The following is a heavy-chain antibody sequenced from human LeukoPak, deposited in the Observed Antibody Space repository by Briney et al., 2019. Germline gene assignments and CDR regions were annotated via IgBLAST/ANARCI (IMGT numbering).Heavy chain of an antibody. Sequence: PGGSLRLSCAASGFTFSSYSMSWVRQAPGKGLEWLANIKTDGSEKYYVDSVKGRFTISRGNAKTSLYLQMNSLRAEDTAVYYCVRDGYTGSYYDYWGQGTLVTVSS. V-gene: IGHV3-7*05. CDR3: VRDGYTGSYYDY. D-gene: IGHD1-26*01. CDR1: GFTFSSYS. J-gene: IGHJ4*02. CDR2: IKTDGSEK.